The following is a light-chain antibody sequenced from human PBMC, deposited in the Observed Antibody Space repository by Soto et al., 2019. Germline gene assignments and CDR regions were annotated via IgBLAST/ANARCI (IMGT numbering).Light chain of an antibody. V-gene: IGKV3-20*01. CDR3: QQYGSSPT. CDR1: QSVRGAY. Sequence: EIVLTQSPGTLSLSPGERATLSCKASQSVRGAYLAWYQLQPGQAPRLLILGASSRAPGIPDRFSGSGSGTDFTLTISRLEPEDFAVYYCQQYGSSPTFGQGTKVEIK. J-gene: IGKJ1*01. CDR2: GAS.